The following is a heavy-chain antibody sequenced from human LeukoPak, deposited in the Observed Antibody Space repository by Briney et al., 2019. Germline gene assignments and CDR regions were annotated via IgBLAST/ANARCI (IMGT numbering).Heavy chain of an antibody. V-gene: IGHV1-46*01. CDR3: AREYSYAHYFDY. CDR2: FNPNSGPS. D-gene: IGHD5-18*01. CDR1: GYTFTSYY. Sequence: ASVKVSCKTSGYTFTSYYVHWVRQAPGQGLEWMGMFNPNSGPSFYAQKFQCRVTMTRDTSTSTVYMELSSLSSEDTAVYYCAREYSYAHYFDYWGQGTLVTVTS. J-gene: IGHJ4*02.